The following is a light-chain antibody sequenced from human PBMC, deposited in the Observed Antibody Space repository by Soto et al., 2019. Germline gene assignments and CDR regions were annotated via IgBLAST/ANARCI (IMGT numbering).Light chain of an antibody. V-gene: IGKV3-20*01. CDR3: LQYGTFPRT. CDR1: QSVRSSY. Sequence: EIVLTQSPGTLSLSPGERATLSCRASQSVRSSYLAWYQQNAGQAPRLLIYGASSRATGIPDRFSGSGSRTDFTLTISRLEPEDFAVYYCLQYGTFPRTFGQGTKVDIK. CDR2: GAS. J-gene: IGKJ1*01.